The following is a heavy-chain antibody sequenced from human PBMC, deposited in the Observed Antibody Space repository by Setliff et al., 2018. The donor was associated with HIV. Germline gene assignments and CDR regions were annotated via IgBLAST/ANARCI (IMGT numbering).Heavy chain of an antibody. J-gene: IGHJ6*02. CDR3: ARDAWVEFLEWTFYGMDV. CDR2: ISAYNGDT. D-gene: IGHD3-3*02. CDR1: GYTFTSYG. Sequence: ASVKVSCKASGYTFTSYGISWVRQAPGQGLEWMGWISAYNGDTKYAQKVQGRVTLTTNTSSSTVYMELRSLRSDDTAVYYCARDAWVEFLEWTFYGMDVWGQGTTVTVSS. V-gene: IGHV1-18*01.